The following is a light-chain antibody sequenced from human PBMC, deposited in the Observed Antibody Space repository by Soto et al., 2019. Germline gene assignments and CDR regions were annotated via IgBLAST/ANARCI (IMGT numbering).Light chain of an antibody. V-gene: IGLV2-8*01. CDR2: DVS. J-gene: IGLJ1*01. CDR1: SSDVGRYNY. Sequence: QSVLTQPPSASGSPGQSVTISCTGTSSDVGRYNYISWYQQHPGKAPKLMIYDVSKRPSGVPDRFSGSKSGNTASLTVSGLQAEDEADYYCSSYAGSSHYVFGTGTKVTVL. CDR3: SSYAGSSHYV.